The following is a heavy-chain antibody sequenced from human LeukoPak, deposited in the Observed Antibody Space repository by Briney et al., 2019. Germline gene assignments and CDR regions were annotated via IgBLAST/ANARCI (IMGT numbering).Heavy chain of an antibody. Sequence: ASVKVSCKASGYTFTSYGISWVRQAPGHGLEWMGWTSAYNGDTKYGQKFQGRLTMTTDTSTSTAYMDLRSLRSEDTAVYYCARDLLQWQTNNWLAPWGQGTLVTVSS. CDR3: ARDLLQWQTNNWLAP. J-gene: IGHJ5*02. V-gene: IGHV1-18*01. D-gene: IGHD6-19*01. CDR2: TSAYNGDT. CDR1: GYTFTSYG.